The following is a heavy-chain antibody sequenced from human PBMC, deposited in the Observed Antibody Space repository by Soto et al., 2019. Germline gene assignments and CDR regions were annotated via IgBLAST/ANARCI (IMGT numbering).Heavy chain of an antibody. CDR3: L. CDR2: ISGSGGTT. D-gene: IGHD3-9*01. V-gene: IGHV3-23*01. CDR1: GFTFSCCA. Sequence: GSLRLSCAASGFTFSCCAMNWVRQAPGKGLEWVSTISGSGGTTYHADSVKGRFTISRDNSKNTVYLQINSPRDGTGSRYFDLWGRGTLVTVSS. J-gene: IGHJ2*01.